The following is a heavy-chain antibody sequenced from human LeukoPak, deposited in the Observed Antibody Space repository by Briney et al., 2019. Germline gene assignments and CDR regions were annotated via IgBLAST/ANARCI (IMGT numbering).Heavy chain of an antibody. CDR2: IEPDGSDK. Sequence: GGSLRLSCAASGFTFSNNWMSWVRHAPGKGLEWVANIEPDGSDKSYVDSVTGRFTISRDNANNLVFLQMNSLRVEDTAVYYCVRNRWTTDSWGQGTLVTVSS. V-gene: IGHV3-7*01. CDR1: GFTFSNNW. J-gene: IGHJ4*02. D-gene: IGHD4-17*01. CDR3: VRNRWTTDS.